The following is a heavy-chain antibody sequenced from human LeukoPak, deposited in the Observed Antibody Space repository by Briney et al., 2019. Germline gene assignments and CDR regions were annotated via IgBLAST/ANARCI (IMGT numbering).Heavy chain of an antibody. CDR2: ISTSGGST. D-gene: IGHD2/OR15-2a*01. Sequence: AGGSLRLSCAASGFTFSNYAVTWVRQAPGKGREGVSAISTSGGSTFYADSVKGRFTISRDNSKHTVYLQMNSLRAEDTAVYYCAKGVLSPVIVPFDFWGQGTLVTVSS. V-gene: IGHV3-23*01. CDR3: AKGVLSPVIVPFDF. CDR1: GFTFSNYA. J-gene: IGHJ4*02.